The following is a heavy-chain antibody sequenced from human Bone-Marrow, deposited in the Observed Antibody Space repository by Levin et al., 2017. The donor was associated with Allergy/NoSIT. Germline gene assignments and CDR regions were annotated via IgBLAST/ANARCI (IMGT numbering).Heavy chain of an antibody. CDR1: GGTFNTYF. V-gene: IGHV1-69*06. CDR3: AREKSGGSLFDI. J-gene: IGHJ3*02. D-gene: IGHD1-26*01. Sequence: SVKVSCEPSGGTFNTYFMTWVRQAPGQGLEWMGGVLPIFGTVKTAQKFQGRVTITADKSTGTAYMELSSLTDDDTAVYYCAREKSGGSLFDIWGQGTMVTVSS. CDR2: VLPIFGTV.